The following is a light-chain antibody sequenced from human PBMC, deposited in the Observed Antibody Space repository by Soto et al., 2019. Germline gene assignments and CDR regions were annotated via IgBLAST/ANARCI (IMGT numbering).Light chain of an antibody. Sequence: EIVLTQSPATLSLSPGERATLSCRASQSVSSYLAWYQQKPGQAPRLLIYDASNRATGIPARFSGSGSGTEFTLTISSLQSGDFAVYYCQQYNNWPRTFGRGTKVDIK. CDR2: DAS. CDR3: QQYNNWPRT. CDR1: QSVSSY. V-gene: IGKV3-11*01. J-gene: IGKJ1*01.